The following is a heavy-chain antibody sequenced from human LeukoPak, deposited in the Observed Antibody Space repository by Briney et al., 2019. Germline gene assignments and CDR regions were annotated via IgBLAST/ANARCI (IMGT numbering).Heavy chain of an antibody. J-gene: IGHJ4*02. CDR1: GFTFSSYA. V-gene: IGHV3-23*01. CDR2: ISGSGGST. CDR3: ARAISGYDALDY. Sequence: PGGSLTLSCAASGFTFSSYAMSWVRQAPGKGLEWDSAISGSGGSTYYADSVKGRFTISRDNAKNSLYLQMNSLRAEDTAVYYCARAISGYDALDYWGQGTLVTVSS. D-gene: IGHD5-12*01.